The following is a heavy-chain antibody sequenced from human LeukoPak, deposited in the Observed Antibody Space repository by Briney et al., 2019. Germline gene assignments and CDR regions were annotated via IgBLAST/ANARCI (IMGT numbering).Heavy chain of an antibody. CDR3: ARQAGSSGYYYGAFDI. D-gene: IGHD3-22*01. J-gene: IGHJ3*02. CDR1: GYSFTSYW. Sequence: GESLKISCKGSGYSFTSYWIGWVRQMPGKGLEWMGFIFPGELDTRYSPSFQGQVTIPANKSITTAYLQWSSLKAPPPAIYVCARQAGSSGYYYGAFDIWGQGRMVTVSS. CDR2: IFPGELDT. V-gene: IGHV5-51*01.